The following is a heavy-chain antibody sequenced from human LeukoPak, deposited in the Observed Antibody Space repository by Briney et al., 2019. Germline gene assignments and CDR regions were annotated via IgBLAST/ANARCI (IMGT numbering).Heavy chain of an antibody. J-gene: IGHJ6*02. CDR2: IIPIFGTA. CDR3: ARVGPYDILTGYYNEMDV. V-gene: IGHV1-69*05. Sequence: GASVKVSCKASGGTFSSYAISWVRQAPGQGLEWMGGIIPIFGTANYAQKFQGRVTITTDESTSTAYMELSSLRSDDTAVYYCARVGPYDILTGYYNEMDVWGQGTTVTVSS. D-gene: IGHD3-9*01. CDR1: GGTFSSYA.